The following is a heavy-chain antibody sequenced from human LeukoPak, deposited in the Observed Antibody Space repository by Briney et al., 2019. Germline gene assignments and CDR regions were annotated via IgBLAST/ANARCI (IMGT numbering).Heavy chain of an antibody. V-gene: IGHV3-66*01. J-gene: IGHJ6*02. D-gene: IGHD1-1*01. Sequence: PGGSLRLSCAASGFTVSSNYMSWVRQAPGKGLEGVSVIYSGGSTYYADSVKGRFTISRDNSKNTLYLQMNSLRAEDTAVYYCARLFVEGNYYYGMDVWGQGTTVTVSS. CDR2: IYSGGST. CDR3: ARLFVEGNYYYGMDV. CDR1: GFTVSSNY.